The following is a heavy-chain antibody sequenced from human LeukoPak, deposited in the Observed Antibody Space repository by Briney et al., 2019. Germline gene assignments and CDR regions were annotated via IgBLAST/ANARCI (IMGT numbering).Heavy chain of an antibody. J-gene: IGHJ3*02. Sequence: SETLSLTCAVYGGSFSSYYWSWIRQPPGKGLEWIGEINHSGSTNYNPSLKSRVTISVDTSKNQFSLKLSSVTAADTAVYYCARDTQFRLRYCVRLAPLWAFDIWGQGTMVTVSS. CDR3: ARDTQFRLRYCVRLAPLWAFDI. D-gene: IGHD3-9*01. CDR2: INHSGST. V-gene: IGHV4-34*01. CDR1: GGSFSSYY.